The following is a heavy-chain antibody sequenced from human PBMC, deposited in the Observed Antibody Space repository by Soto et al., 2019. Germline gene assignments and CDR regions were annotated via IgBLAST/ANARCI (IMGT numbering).Heavy chain of an antibody. CDR1: GGSFSGYY. D-gene: IGHD6-19*01. Sequence: SETLSLTCAVYGGSFSGYYWSWIRQPPGKGLEWIGEINHSGSTNYNPSLKSRVTISVDTSKNQFSLKLSSVTAADTAVYYCARGSGWYGMDVWGQGTTVTVSS. V-gene: IGHV4-34*01. CDR3: ARGSGWYGMDV. CDR2: INHSGST. J-gene: IGHJ6*02.